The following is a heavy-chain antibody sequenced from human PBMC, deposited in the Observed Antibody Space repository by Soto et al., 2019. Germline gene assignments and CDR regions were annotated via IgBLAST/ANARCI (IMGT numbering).Heavy chain of an antibody. CDR2: IKYDGSNE. CDR1: GPSFNSFG. J-gene: IGHJ6*04. D-gene: IGHD3-16*02. V-gene: IGHV3-33*01. CDR3: ARDPLSGDYIWGRYRPGIMDV. Sequence: GGSLRLSCAASGPSFNSFGMHWVRQAPGKGLEWVAVIKYDGSNEDYADSVKGRFTISRDNSKNTVYLQMNSLRAEDTAVYYCARDPLSGDYIWGRYRPGIMDVWGKGTSVTVSS.